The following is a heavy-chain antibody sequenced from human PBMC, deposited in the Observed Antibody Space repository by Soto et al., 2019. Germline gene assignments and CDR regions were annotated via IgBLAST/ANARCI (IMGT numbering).Heavy chain of an antibody. Sequence: PGESLKISCKGSGYSFTSQWIGWVRQMPGRGLEWMGIIYPGDSDTRYSPSFLGQVTISADKSISTAYLQWSSLNPSDTAMYYCARSDAGSSYYFDYWGQRTPVTVSS. D-gene: IGHD3-10*01. CDR1: GYSFTSQW. CDR2: IYPGDSDT. CDR3: ARSDAGSSYYFDY. V-gene: IGHV5-51*01. J-gene: IGHJ4*02.